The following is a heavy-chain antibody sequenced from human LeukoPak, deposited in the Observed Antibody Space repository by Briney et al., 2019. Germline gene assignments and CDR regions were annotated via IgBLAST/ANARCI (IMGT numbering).Heavy chain of an antibody. Sequence: ASVKVSCKTSGYTFTGYYMHWVRQAPGQGLEWMGWINPNSGGTNYAQKFQGRVTMTRDTSISTAYMELSRLRSDDTAVYYCARGASGVYTVTTSWFDPWGQGTLVTVSS. CDR2: INPNSGGT. CDR3: ARGASGVYTVTTSWFDP. V-gene: IGHV1-2*02. CDR1: GYTFTGYY. D-gene: IGHD4-17*01. J-gene: IGHJ5*02.